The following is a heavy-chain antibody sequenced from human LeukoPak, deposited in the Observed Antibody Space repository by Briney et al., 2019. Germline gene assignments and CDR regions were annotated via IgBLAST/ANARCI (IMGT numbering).Heavy chain of an antibody. D-gene: IGHD2-21*02. V-gene: IGHV5-51*01. J-gene: IGHJ3*02. CDR2: IFPGDSDT. CDR3: ARWVTADRGKKDAFDI. CDR1: GYSFPIYW. Sequence: GESLRISCQASGYSFPIYWIGWVRQMPGKGVEWMGIIFPGDSDTRYSPSFQGQVTFSTDKSITTAYLQWSSLKASDTAIYYCARWVTADRGKKDAFDIWGQGTMVTVSS.